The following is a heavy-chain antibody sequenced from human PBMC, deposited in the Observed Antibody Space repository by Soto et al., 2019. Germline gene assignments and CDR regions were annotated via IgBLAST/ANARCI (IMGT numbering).Heavy chain of an antibody. J-gene: IGHJ4*02. CDR2: IYSGGST. Sequence: ESGGGLIQPGGSLRLSCAASGFTVSSNYMSWVRQAPGKGLEWVSVIYSGGSTYYADSVKGRFTISRDNSKNTLYLQMNSLRAEDTAVYYCARGPYYYDSSGYYSPAFDYWGQGTLVTVSS. CDR1: GFTVSSNY. V-gene: IGHV3-53*01. CDR3: ARGPYYYDSSGYYSPAFDY. D-gene: IGHD3-22*01.